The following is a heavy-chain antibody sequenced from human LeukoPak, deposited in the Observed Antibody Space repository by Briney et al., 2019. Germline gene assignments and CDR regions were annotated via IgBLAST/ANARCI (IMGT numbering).Heavy chain of an antibody. V-gene: IGHV3-30-3*01. J-gene: IGHJ3*02. CDR2: ISYDGSNK. Sequence: GGSLRLSCAASGLTFTTYWMSWVRQAPGKGLEWVAVISYDGSNKYYADSVKGRFTISRDNSKNTLYLQMNSLRAEDTAVYYCARGRVDAFDIWGQGTMVTVSS. CDR3: ARGRVDAFDI. CDR1: GLTFTTYW.